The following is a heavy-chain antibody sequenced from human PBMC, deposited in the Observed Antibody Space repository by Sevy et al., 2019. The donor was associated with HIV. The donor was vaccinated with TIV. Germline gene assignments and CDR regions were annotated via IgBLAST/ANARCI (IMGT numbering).Heavy chain of an antibody. D-gene: IGHD6-13*01. V-gene: IGHV3-7*01. CDR1: GFTLNSYW. Sequence: GGSLRLSCAASGFTLNSYWMSWVRQAPGKGLEWVANINQDGSVKYYVDSVKGRFTISRDNARNPLYLRMDSLRAEDTALYYCVRAIAAAGSFWGQGTLVTVSS. CDR2: INQDGSVK. J-gene: IGHJ4*02. CDR3: VRAIAAAGSF.